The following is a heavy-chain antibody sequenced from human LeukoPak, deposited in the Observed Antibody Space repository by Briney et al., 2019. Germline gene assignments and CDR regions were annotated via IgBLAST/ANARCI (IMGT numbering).Heavy chain of an antibody. CDR2: ISDSGGST. V-gene: IGHV3-23*01. CDR1: GFTFSNYA. J-gene: IGHJ4*02. CDR3: ARSPPASPFDY. D-gene: IGHD2-2*01. Sequence: GGSLRLSCAASGFTFSNYAMGWVRQAPGKGLEWVSTISDSGGSTFYADSVKGRFTISRDNSKNTLYVQMNSLRAEDTAVYYCARSPPASPFDYWGQGTLVTVSS.